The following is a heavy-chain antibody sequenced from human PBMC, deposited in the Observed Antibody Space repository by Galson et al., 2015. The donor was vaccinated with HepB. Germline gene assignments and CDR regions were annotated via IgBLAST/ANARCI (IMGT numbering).Heavy chain of an antibody. Sequence: SVKVSCKASGGTFSSYAISWVRQAPGQGLEWMGGIIPIFGTANYAQKFQGRVTITADKSTSTAYMELSSLRSEDTAVYYCARVLTYYDILTGYSSSDYYYGMDVWGQGTTVTVSS. J-gene: IGHJ6*02. V-gene: IGHV1-69*06. CDR1: GGTFSSYA. CDR2: IIPIFGTA. CDR3: ARVLTYYDILTGYSSSDYYYGMDV. D-gene: IGHD3-9*01.